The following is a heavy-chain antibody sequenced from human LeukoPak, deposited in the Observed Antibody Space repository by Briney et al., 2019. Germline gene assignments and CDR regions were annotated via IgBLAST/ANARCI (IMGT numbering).Heavy chain of an antibody. Sequence: PSETLSLTCAVYGGSFSDYYWSWIRQPPGKGLEWIGEINHGGSTNYNPSLKSRVTLSVDTSKNQFSLKLTSVTAADTAVYSCARDGYSTPDVWGQGTTVTVSS. CDR1: GGSFSDYY. V-gene: IGHV4-34*01. CDR3: ARDGYSTPDV. J-gene: IGHJ6*02. CDR2: INHGGST. D-gene: IGHD6-13*01.